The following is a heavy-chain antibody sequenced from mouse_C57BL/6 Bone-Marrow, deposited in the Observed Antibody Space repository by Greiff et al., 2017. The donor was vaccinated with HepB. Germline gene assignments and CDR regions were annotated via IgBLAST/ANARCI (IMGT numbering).Heavy chain of an antibody. V-gene: IGHV5-4*01. CDR1: GFTFSSYA. Sequence: EVKVVESGGGLVKPGGSLKLSCAASGFTFSSYAMSWVRQTPEKRLEWVATISDGGSYTYYPDNVKGRFTISRDNAKNNLYLQMSHLKSEDTAMYYCARDITTVGFTGYFDVWGTGTTVTVSS. J-gene: IGHJ1*03. D-gene: IGHD1-1*01. CDR2: ISDGGSYT. CDR3: ARDITTVGFTGYFDV.